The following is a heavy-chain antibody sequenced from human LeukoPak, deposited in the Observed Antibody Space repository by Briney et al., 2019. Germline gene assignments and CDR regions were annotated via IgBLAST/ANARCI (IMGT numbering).Heavy chain of an antibody. CDR3: ARDGRAQFYDSSGYYPQ. CDR1: GGTFSSYA. D-gene: IGHD3-22*01. CDR2: IIPIFGTA. Sequence: SVKVSCKASGGTFSSYAISWVRQAPGQGLEWMGGIIPIFGTANHAQKFQGRVTITADESTSTAYMELSSLRSEDTAVYYCARDGRAQFYDSSGYYPQWGQGTLVTVSS. V-gene: IGHV1-69*13. J-gene: IGHJ1*01.